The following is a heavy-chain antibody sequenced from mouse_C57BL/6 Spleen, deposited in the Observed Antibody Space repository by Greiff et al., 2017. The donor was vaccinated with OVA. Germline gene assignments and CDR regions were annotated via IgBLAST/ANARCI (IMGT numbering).Heavy chain of an antibody. Sequence: EVQVVESGGGLVKPGGSLKLSCAASGFTFSSYAMSWVRQTPDQRLEWVATIRDGGSYTYYPDNVKGRFTISRDNAKNKLYLQMIHLKSEDTAMYYCARDGGLGAMDYWGQGTSVTVSS. J-gene: IGHJ4*01. CDR3: ARDGGLGAMDY. CDR2: IRDGGSYT. CDR1: GFTFSSYA. V-gene: IGHV5-4*01. D-gene: IGHD3-1*01.